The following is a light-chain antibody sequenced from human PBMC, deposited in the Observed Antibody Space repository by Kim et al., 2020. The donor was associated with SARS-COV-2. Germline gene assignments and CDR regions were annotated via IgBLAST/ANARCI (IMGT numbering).Light chain of an antibody. V-gene: IGKV1-12*01. CDR3: QQASSFPLT. CDR1: QAISSW. Sequence: ASVGYRVTITCRASQAISSWLAWYQQKPGNAPNLLIDAATSLQSGVPSRFSVSGSETNFTLTITSLQTEDFATYYCQQASSFPLTFGGGTKVDIK. J-gene: IGKJ4*01. CDR2: AAT.